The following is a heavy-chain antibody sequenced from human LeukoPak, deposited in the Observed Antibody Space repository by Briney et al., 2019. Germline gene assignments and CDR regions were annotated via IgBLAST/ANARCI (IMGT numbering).Heavy chain of an antibody. CDR2: IKGDGIST. J-gene: IGHJ4*02. CDR3: AKDHYWSIDY. D-gene: IGHD3-3*01. CDR1: GFDFSSNW. V-gene: IGHV3-74*01. Sequence: GGSLRLSCAASGFDFSSNWMHWVRHAPGQGLVWVSRIKGDGISTNYADSVKGRFTISRDIAKNTLYLQMNSLRAEDTGVYYCAKDHYWSIDYWGRGTLVAVSS.